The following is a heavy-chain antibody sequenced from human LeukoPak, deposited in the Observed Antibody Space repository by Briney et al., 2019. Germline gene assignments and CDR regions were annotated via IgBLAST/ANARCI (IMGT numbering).Heavy chain of an antibody. J-gene: IGHJ4*02. D-gene: IGHD3-10*01. CDR1: GGSFSGYY. V-gene: IGHV4-4*07. CDR3: ARDDMVRGVFDY. CDR2: IYTSGST. Sequence: SETLPLTCAVYGGSFSGYYWSWIRQPAGKGLEWIGRIYTSGSTNYNPSLKSRVTISVDTSKNQFSLKLSSVTAADTAVYYCARDDMVRGVFDYWGQGTLVTVSS.